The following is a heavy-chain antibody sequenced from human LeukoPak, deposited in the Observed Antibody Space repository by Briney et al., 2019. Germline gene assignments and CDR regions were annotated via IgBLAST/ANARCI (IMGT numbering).Heavy chain of an antibody. CDR1: GFTFSYYA. CDR3: ARDLNLGTTDSY. Sequence: PGGSLRLSCAASGFTFSYYAMHWVRQAPGKGLEWLAVISFDGSGQYYADSVKGRFTISRDDSKNMLYLQMNSLRVEDTAVHYCARDLNLGTTDSYWGQGTLVTISS. D-gene: IGHD1-14*01. CDR2: ISFDGSGQ. J-gene: IGHJ4*02. V-gene: IGHV3-30*04.